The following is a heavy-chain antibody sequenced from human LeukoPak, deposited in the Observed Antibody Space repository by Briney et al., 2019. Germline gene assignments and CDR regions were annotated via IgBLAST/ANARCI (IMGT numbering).Heavy chain of an antibody. Sequence: SETLSLTCTVSGGSISSGGYYWSWIRQPPGKGLEWIGEINHSGSTNYNPSLKSRVTISVDTSKNQFSLKLSSVTAADTAVYYCARARSDFSPYGMDVWGQGTTVTVSS. J-gene: IGHJ6*02. CDR3: ARARSDFSPYGMDV. V-gene: IGHV4-39*07. D-gene: IGHD3-3*01. CDR2: INHSGST. CDR1: GGSISSGGYY.